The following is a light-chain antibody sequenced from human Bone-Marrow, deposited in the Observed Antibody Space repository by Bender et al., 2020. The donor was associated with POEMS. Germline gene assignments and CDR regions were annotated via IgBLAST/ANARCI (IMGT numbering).Light chain of an antibody. Sequence: QSVLTQPPSVSGAPGQRVTISCTGSSSNIGAGYDIHWYQQLPGTAPKLLIHFNSNRPSGVPDRFSGSKSGNTASLTISGLQAEDEADYFCISYTSSSTLVFGGGTKLTVL. V-gene: IGLV1-40*01. CDR2: FNS. CDR1: SSNIGAGYD. J-gene: IGLJ3*02. CDR3: ISYTSSSTLV.